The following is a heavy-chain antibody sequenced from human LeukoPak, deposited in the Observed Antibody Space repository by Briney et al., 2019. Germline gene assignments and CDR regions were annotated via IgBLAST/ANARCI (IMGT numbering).Heavy chain of an antibody. V-gene: IGHV1-2*02. D-gene: IGHD6-13*01. CDR2: INPNSGGT. J-gene: IGHJ6*03. CDR1: GYTFTSYG. Sequence: ASVKVSCKASGYTFTSYGISWVRQAPGQGLEWMGWINPNSGGTNYAQKFQGRVTMTRDTSISTAYMELSRLRSDDTAVYYCARDHGRGWHSSSWLRYYYYYYMDVWGKGTTVTVSS. CDR3: ARDHGRGWHSSSWLRYYYYYYMDV.